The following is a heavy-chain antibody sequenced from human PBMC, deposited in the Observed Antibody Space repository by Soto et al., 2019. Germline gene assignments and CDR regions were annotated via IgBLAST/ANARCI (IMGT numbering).Heavy chain of an antibody. CDR2: INHSGST. Sequence: SETLSLTCALYGGSFSGYYWSWIRQPPGKGLGWIGEINHSGSTNYNPSLKSRVTISVDTPKNQFSLKLSSVTAADTAVYYCARGRQQLDYWAQGTLVTVSS. J-gene: IGHJ4*02. CDR1: GGSFSGYY. CDR3: ARGRQQLDY. V-gene: IGHV4-34*01. D-gene: IGHD6-13*01.